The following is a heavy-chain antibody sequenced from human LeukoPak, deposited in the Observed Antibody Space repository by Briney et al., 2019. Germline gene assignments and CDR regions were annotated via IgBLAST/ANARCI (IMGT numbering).Heavy chain of an antibody. CDR2: ISSSSSYI. CDR3: AKDPYSTYFDY. D-gene: IGHD6-13*01. J-gene: IGHJ4*02. V-gene: IGHV3-21*04. CDR1: RFTLSSYS. Sequence: GGSLRLSCAASRFTLSSYSLNWVRQAPGKGLEWVSSISSSSSYIYYADSVKGRFTISRDNSKNTLYLQMNSLRAEDTAVYYCAKDPYSTYFDYWGQGTLVTVSS.